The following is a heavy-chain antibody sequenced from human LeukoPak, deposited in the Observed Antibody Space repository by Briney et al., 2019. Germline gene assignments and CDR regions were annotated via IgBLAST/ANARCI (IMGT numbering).Heavy chain of an antibody. CDR2: ISSSSSTL. CDR3: ARDAPTNGVWYSGIAY. V-gene: IGHV3-48*01. CDR1: GFIFSSYS. D-gene: IGHD2-8*01. J-gene: IGHJ4*02. Sequence: GGSLRLSCAVSGFIFSSYSMNWVRQAPGKGLEWVSYISSSSSTLFYADSVKGRFTISRDNAKNSLYLQMNTLRAEDTAVYYCARDAPTNGVWYSGIAYWGQGTLVTVSS.